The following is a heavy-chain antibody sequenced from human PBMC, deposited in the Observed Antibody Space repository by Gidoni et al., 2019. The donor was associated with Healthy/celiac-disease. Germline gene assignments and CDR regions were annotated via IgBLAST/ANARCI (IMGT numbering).Heavy chain of an antibody. J-gene: IGHJ3*02. Sequence: EVQLVESGGGLVQPGGSLRLSCAASGFTFSSCEMNWVRQAPGKGLEWVSYISSSGSTIYYADSVKGRFTISRDNAKNSLYLQMNSLRAEDTAVYYCARGPIVVVVAAADAFDIWGQGTMVTVSS. CDR1: GFTFSSCE. CDR3: ARGPIVVVVAAADAFDI. V-gene: IGHV3-48*03. CDR2: ISSSGSTI. D-gene: IGHD2-15*01.